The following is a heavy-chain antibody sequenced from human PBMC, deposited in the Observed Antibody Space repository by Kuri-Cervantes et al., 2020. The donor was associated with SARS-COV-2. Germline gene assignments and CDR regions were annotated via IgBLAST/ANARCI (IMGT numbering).Heavy chain of an antibody. CDR1: GYTFTSYY. D-gene: IGHD2-2*03. Sequence: ASVKVSCKASGYTFTSYYMHWVRQAPGQGLEWMGIINPSGGSTSYAQKFQGRVTITRDTSASTAYMKLSSLRSEDTAVYYCARWMGQFDPWGQGTLVTVSS. V-gene: IGHV1-46*01. CDR3: ARWMGQFDP. CDR2: INPSGGST. J-gene: IGHJ5*02.